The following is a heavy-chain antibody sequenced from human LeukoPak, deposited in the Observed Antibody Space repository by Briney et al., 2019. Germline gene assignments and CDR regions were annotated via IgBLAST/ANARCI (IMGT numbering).Heavy chain of an antibody. D-gene: IGHD3-22*01. CDR2: IYHSGST. CDR1: GYSISSGYY. V-gene: IGHV4-38-2*01. Sequence: SETLSLTCAVSGYSISSGYYWGWIRQPPGKGLEWIGSIYHSGSTYYNPSLKSRVTISVDTSKNQFSLKLSSVTAADTAVYYCASVDSSGYYYSNGPFDYWGQGTLATVSS. CDR3: ASVDSSGYYYSNGPFDY. J-gene: IGHJ4*02.